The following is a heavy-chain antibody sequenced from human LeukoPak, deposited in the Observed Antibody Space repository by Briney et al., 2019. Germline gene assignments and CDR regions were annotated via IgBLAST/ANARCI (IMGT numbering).Heavy chain of an antibody. J-gene: IGHJ5*02. CDR2: ISGSGGST. Sequence: GGSLRLSCAASGFTVSSNYMSWVRQAPGKGLEWVSAISGSGGSTYYADSVKGRFTISRDKSKNTLYLQMNSLRAEDTAVYYCTTEKRGVDIFDPWGQGTLVTVSS. CDR3: TTEKRGVDIFDP. V-gene: IGHV3-23*01. D-gene: IGHD3-3*01. CDR1: GFTVSSNY.